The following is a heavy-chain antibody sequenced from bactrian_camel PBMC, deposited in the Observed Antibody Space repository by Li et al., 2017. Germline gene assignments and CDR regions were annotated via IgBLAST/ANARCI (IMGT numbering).Heavy chain of an antibody. Sequence: VQLVESGGGSVQAGGSLRLSCEGAGYAFCVGWFRQDSGKEREGVAAIDLYSRGNITYADAVKGRFTISRDRAANTLYLQMNSLKPEDTATYYCAAVPSYGGNRCDTVLSEFNYLGQGTQVTVS. D-gene: IGHD6*01. CDR2: IDLYSRGNI. V-gene: IGHV3S42*01. CDR3: AAVPSYGGNRCDTVLSEFNY. J-gene: IGHJ4*01. CDR1: GYAFCV.